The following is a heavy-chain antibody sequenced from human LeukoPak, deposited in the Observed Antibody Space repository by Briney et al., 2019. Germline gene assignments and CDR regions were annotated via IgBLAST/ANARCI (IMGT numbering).Heavy chain of an antibody. Sequence: PGGSLRLSCAASGFTFSSYWMSWVRQAPGKGLEWVANIKQDGSEKYYVDSVKGRFTISRDNAKNSLYLQMNGLRAEDTAVYYCARDVVRGVIDYWGQGTLVTVSS. CDR2: IKQDGSEK. D-gene: IGHD3-10*01. CDR1: GFTFSSYW. J-gene: IGHJ4*02. V-gene: IGHV3-7*01. CDR3: ARDVVRGVIDY.